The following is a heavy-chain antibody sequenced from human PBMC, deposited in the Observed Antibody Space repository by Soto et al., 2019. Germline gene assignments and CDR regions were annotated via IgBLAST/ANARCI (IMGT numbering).Heavy chain of an antibody. J-gene: IGHJ4*02. CDR1: GGTFSSYA. CDR2: IIPIFGTA. CDR3: ARDKSSGEYQLLFFIDY. Sequence: ASVKVSCKASGGTFSSYAISWVRQAPGQGLEWMGGIIPIFGTANYAQKFQGRVTITADESTSTAYMELSSLRSEDTAVYYCARDKSSGEYQLLFFIDYRGQGTLVTVSS. D-gene: IGHD2-2*01. V-gene: IGHV1-69*13.